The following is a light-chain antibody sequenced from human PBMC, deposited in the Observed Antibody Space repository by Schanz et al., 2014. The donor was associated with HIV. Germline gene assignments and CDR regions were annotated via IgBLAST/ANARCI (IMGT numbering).Light chain of an antibody. CDR1: SSDVGSYNL. Sequence: QSALTQPPSASGSPGQSVAISCTGTSSDVGSYNLVSWYQQHPGKAPKLMIYEGSKRPSGVSNRFSGSKSGNTASLTISGLQAEDEADYYCNSYSHSNTYVFGSGTKLTVL. V-gene: IGLV2-14*02. CDR3: NSYSHSNTYV. CDR2: EGS. J-gene: IGLJ1*01.